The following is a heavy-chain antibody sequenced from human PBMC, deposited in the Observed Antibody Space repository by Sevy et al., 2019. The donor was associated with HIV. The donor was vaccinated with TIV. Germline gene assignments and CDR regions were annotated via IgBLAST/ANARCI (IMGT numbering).Heavy chain of an antibody. J-gene: IGHJ4*02. CDR3: ARASPGIPSAGPFDY. CDR1: GFTFSSYW. D-gene: IGHD6-13*01. CDR2: IKQDGSEK. V-gene: IGHV3-7*01. Sequence: GGSLRLSCAASGFTFSSYWMSWVRQAPGKGLEWVANIKQDGSEKYYVDSVKGRFTISRDNAKNSLYLQMNSLRAEDTAVYYCARASPGIPSAGPFDYWGQGTLVTVSS.